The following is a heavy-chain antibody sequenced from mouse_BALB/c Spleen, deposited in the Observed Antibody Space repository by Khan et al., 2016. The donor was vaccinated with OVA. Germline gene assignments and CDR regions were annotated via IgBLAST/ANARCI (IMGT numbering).Heavy chain of an antibody. J-gene: IGHJ4*01. D-gene: IGHD1-1*01. CDR3: ARWCGITFYAMDC. Sequence: QVQLQQPGAELVRPGASVKVSCKATVYTFANYWMNWVKLRPEKGLEGFGRIDPYDSEIRYSQMFKDKAILTVDKSSRTAYMQLSSLTSEDSAAYFGARWCGITFYAMDCRVQGTSVTVSS. CDR1: VYTFANYW. CDR2: IDPYDSEI. V-gene: IGHV1-74*01.